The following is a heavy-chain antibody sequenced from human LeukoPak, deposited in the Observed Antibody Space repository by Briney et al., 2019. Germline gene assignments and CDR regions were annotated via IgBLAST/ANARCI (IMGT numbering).Heavy chain of an antibody. Sequence: GESLKISCKGSGSSFTNYWIAWVRQMPGKGLEWVGIIYPGDSDTRYSPSFQGQVTLSADKSLTTAYLQWSSLKASDTAMYYCARPSSVQKDAFDIWGQGTMVTVSS. V-gene: IGHV5-51*01. J-gene: IGHJ3*02. CDR1: GSSFTNYW. CDR2: IYPGDSDT. D-gene: IGHD6-6*01. CDR3: ARPSSVQKDAFDI.